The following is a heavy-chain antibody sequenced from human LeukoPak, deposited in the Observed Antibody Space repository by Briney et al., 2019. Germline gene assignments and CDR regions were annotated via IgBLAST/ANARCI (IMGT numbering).Heavy chain of an antibody. CDR3: AKDQLAYCGGDCYSTP. J-gene: IGHJ5*02. V-gene: IGHV3-15*01. CDR2: IKSKTDGGTT. CDR1: GFTFSNAW. Sequence: GGSLRLSCAASGFTFSNAWMSWVRQAPGKGLEWVGRIKSKTDGGTTDYAAPVKGRFTISRDDSKNTLYLQMNSLKTEDTAVYYCAKDQLAYCGGDCYSTPWGQGTLVTVFS. D-gene: IGHD2-21*02.